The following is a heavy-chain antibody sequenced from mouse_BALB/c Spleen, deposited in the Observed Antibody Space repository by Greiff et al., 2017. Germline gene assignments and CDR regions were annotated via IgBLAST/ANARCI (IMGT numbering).Heavy chain of an antibody. CDR2: ISYSGST. D-gene: IGHD4-1*01. V-gene: IGHV3-2*02. J-gene: IGHJ3*01. CDR1: GYSITSDYA. Sequence: EVQLQQSGPGLVKPSQSLSLTCTVTGYSITSDYAWNWIRQFPGNQLEWMGYISYSGSTSYNPSLKSRISITRDTSTNQFFLQLNSVTTEDTATYYCARGGLGRAWFAYWGQGTLVTVSA. CDR3: ARGGLGRAWFAY.